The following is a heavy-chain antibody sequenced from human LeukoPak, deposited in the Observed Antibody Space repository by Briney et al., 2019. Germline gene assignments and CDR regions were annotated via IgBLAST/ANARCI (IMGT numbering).Heavy chain of an antibody. J-gene: IGHJ6*03. CDR2: IIPIFGTA. V-gene: IGHV1-69*06. Sequence: GSSVKVSCKASGGTFSSYAISWVRQAPGQELEWMGGIIPIFGTANYAQKFQGRVTITADKSTSTAYMELSSLRSEDTAVYYCARDAVGATRYYYYYYMDVWGKGTTVTVSS. D-gene: IGHD1-26*01. CDR3: ARDAVGATRYYYYYYMDV. CDR1: GGTFSSYA.